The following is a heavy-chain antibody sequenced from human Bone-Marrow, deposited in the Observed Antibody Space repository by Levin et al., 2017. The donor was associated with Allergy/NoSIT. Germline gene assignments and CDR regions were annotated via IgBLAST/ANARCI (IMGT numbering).Heavy chain of an antibody. J-gene: IGHJ4*02. CDR2: FDPEDGEI. D-gene: IGHD4-23*01. Sequence: ASVKVSCTVSGYSLSDLAIHWVRQAPGKGLEWMGGFDPEDGEIIYAQKFEGRVTMTEGTTIGTAYLELSSLTSEDTAVYYCAAERWSDGKHGPLDYWGQGTLVTVSS. CDR3: AAERWSDGKHGPLDY. V-gene: IGHV1-24*01. CDR1: GYSLSDLA.